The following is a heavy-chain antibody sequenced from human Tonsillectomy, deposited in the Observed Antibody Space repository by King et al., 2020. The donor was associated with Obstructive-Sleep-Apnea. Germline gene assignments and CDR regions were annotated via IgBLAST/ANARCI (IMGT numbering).Heavy chain of an antibody. CDR3: ARAYCGGDCYSDGYFNY. D-gene: IGHD2-21*02. Sequence: VQLVESGAEVKKPGASVKVSCKASGYTFSGYYMNWVRQTPGQGLEWMGWINPNSGGTKYAQKFQDRVTMTRDTSISTAYMELSRLRSDDSAIYYCARAYCGGDCYSDGYFNYWGQGTLVTVSS. CDR1: GYTFSGYY. V-gene: IGHV1-2*02. J-gene: IGHJ4*02. CDR2: INPNSGGT.